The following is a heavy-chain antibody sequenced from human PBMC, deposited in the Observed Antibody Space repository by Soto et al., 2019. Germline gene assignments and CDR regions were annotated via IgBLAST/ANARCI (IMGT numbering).Heavy chain of an antibody. CDR3: ARELLYCSSTSCYLYYGMDV. V-gene: IGHV3-48*03. CDR2: ISSSGSTI. CDR1: GFTFSSYE. Sequence: PGGSLRLSCAASGFTFSSYEMNWVRQAPGKGLEWVSYISSSGSTIYYADSVKGRFTISRDNAKNSLYLQMNSLRAEDTAVYHCARELLYCSSTSCYLYYGMDVWGQGTTVTVSS. D-gene: IGHD2-2*01. J-gene: IGHJ6*02.